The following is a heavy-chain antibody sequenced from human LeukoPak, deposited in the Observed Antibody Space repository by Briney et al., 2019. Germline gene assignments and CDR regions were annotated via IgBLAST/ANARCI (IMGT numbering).Heavy chain of an antibody. V-gene: IGHV3-66*01. CDR3: ARDTYGSGSYYY. D-gene: IGHD3-10*01. CDR2: LYSGGTS. J-gene: IGHJ4*02. Sequence: PGGSLRLSCAASGFTVSGNYMAWVRQAPGKGLEWVSVLYSGGTSYYADSVRGRFTISRDNSKNTLYLQMNSLRAEDTAVYYCARDTYGSGSYYYWGQGTLVTVSS. CDR1: GFTVSGNY.